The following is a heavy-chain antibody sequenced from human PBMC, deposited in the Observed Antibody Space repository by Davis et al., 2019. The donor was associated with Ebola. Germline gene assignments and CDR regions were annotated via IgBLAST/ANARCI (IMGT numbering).Heavy chain of an antibody. D-gene: IGHD1-26*01. CDR2: ISSSSSYT. CDR3: AKDSRVVGATTTAFYDY. CDR1: GFTFSDYY. Sequence: PGGSLRLSCAASGFTFSDYYMSWIRQAPGKGLEWVSYISSSSSYTNYADSVKGRFTISRDNAKNSLYLQMNSLRAEDTAVYYCAKDSRVVGATTTAFYDYWGQGTLVTVSS. J-gene: IGHJ4*02. V-gene: IGHV3-11*06.